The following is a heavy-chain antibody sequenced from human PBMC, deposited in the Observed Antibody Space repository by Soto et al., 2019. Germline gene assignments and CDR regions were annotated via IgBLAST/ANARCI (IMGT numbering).Heavy chain of an antibody. CDR2: IYYSGST. J-gene: IGHJ5*02. CDR1: TDSIRSYY. D-gene: IGHD2-2*01. CDR3: ARRYCSSNNCPFDP. Sequence: QVQLQESGPGLVKPSETLSLTCTVSTDSIRSYYWTWIRQPPGKGLEWIGYIYYSGSTSYNPSLNSPVTISLDTSKNQFSLKLSSVTAADTAVYYCARRYCSSNNCPFDPWGQGTLVTVSS. V-gene: IGHV4-59*01.